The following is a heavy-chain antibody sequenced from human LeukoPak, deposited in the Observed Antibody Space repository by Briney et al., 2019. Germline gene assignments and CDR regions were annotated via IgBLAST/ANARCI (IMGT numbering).Heavy chain of an antibody. CDR1: GGTFSSYA. J-gene: IGHJ6*03. Sequence: ASVKVSCKASGGTFSSYAISWVRQAPGQGLEWMGGIIPIFGTANHAQKFQGRVTITTDESTSTAYMELSSLRSEDTAVYYCARDLFGDSSSPNYYYYYMDVWGKGTTVTVSS. CDR3: ARDLFGDSSSPNYYYYYMDV. CDR2: IIPIFGTA. D-gene: IGHD6-6*01. V-gene: IGHV1-69*05.